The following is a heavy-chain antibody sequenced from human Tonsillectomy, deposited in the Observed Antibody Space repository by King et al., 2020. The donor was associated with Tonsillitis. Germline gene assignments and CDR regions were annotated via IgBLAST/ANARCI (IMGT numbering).Heavy chain of an antibody. D-gene: IGHD6-19*01. V-gene: IGHV3-30*01. CDR2: ISDDGDKK. Sequence: VQLVESGGGVVQPGRSLRLSCAASGFTFRSYTMHWVRQAPGKGLEWVALISDDGDKKYFADSVKGRFTISRDNSKNTLYLQMNSLRTEDTAVYYCSRVLYLGKHQPWLLDQWGQGTLVTVSS. J-gene: IGHJ5*02. CDR3: SRVLYLGKHQPWLLDQ. CDR1: GFTFRSYT.